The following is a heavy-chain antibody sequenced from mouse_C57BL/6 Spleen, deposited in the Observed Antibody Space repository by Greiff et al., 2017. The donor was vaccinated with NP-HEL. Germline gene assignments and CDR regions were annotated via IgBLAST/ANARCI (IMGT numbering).Heavy chain of an antibody. D-gene: IGHD1-1*01. CDR1: GYTFTSYW. V-gene: IGHV1-50*01. CDR3: ARLTTEAMDY. Sequence: VQLQQPGAELVKPGASVKLSCKASGYTFTSYWMQWVKQRPGQGLEWIGEIDPSDSYTNYNQKFKGKATLTVDTSSSTAYMQLSSLTSEDSAVYYCARLTTEAMDYWGQGTSVTVSS. J-gene: IGHJ4*01. CDR2: IDPSDSYT.